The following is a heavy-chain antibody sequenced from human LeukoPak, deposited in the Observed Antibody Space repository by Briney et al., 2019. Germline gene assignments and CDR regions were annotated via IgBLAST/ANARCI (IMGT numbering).Heavy chain of an antibody. CDR2: IIQDERLE. CDR1: GFPFSNYF. Sequence: PGGSLRLSCAASGFPFSNYFMRWVPPAPGGGLEWVANIIQDERLEFYADSVRGRFSISRDNPKNLLFLQMNSLRAEDTGVYYCARYPGIPVAGTPRKDYYGMDLWGQGTTVIVSS. J-gene: IGHJ6*02. CDR3: ARYPGIPVAGTPRKDYYGMDL. V-gene: IGHV3-7*01. D-gene: IGHD6-19*01.